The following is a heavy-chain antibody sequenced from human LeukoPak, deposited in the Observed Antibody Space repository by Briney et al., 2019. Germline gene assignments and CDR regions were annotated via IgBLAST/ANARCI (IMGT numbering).Heavy chain of an antibody. D-gene: IGHD3-22*01. Sequence: GASVKVSCKASGYTFTSYAMNWVRQAPGQGLEWMGWINTNTGNPTYAQGFTGRFVFSLDTSVSTAYLQINNLMPEDTAVYFCARVKIDWHFDLWGRGTLVTVSS. CDR1: GYTFTSYA. CDR2: INTNTGNP. J-gene: IGHJ2*01. CDR3: ARVKIDWHFDL. V-gene: IGHV7-4-1*02.